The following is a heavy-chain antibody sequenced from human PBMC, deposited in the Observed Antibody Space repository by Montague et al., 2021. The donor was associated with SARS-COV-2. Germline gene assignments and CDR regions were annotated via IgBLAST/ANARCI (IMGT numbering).Heavy chain of an antibody. V-gene: IGHV4-39*07. CDR2: IYYSGST. D-gene: IGHD6-13*01. Sequence: SETLSLTCTVSGGSISSSSYYWSWIRQPPGKGLEWIGCIYYSGSTYYNPSLKSRVTISVDTSKNQFSLKLSSVTAADTAVYYCARVGRQQLVLVSALDVWGQGTTVTVSS. J-gene: IGHJ6*02. CDR3: ARVGRQQLVLVSALDV. CDR1: GGSISSSSYY.